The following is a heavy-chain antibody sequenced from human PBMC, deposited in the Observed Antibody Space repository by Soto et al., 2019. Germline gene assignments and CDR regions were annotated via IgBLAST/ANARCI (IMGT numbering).Heavy chain of an antibody. J-gene: IGHJ4*02. D-gene: IGHD2-15*01. V-gene: IGHV1-3*05. CDR2: INAGNGNT. CDR3: AFKRLAALPFDY. Sequence: QVQLVQSGAEEKKPGASVKVSCKASGYTFTSYAMHWVRQAPGQRLEWMGWINAGNGNTKYSQKFQGRVTITRDTSASTAYMELSSLRSEDTAVYYCAFKRLAALPFDYWGQGTLVTVSS. CDR1: GYTFTSYA.